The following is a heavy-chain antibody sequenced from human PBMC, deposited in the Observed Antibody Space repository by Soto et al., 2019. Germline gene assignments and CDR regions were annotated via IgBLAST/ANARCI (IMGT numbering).Heavy chain of an antibody. D-gene: IGHD3-22*01. Sequence: QVQLQESGPGLVKPSQTLSLTCTVSGGSFSSGDYYWSWIRQPPGKGLEWIGYIYSSGTTDYSPALKSRVTISVDTSKNQFSLRLNSVTAADTAVYYCARGSQGTGYYYTAFDIWGQGTMVTVSS. V-gene: IGHV4-30-4*01. CDR1: GGSFSSGDYY. J-gene: IGHJ3*02. CDR3: ARGSQGTGYYYTAFDI. CDR2: IYSSGTT.